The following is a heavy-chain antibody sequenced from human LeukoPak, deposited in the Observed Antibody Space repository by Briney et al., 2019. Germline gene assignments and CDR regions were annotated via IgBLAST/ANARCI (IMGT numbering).Heavy chain of an antibody. CDR3: AKRSGVRQLVRYIDY. J-gene: IGHJ4*02. CDR2: ISGSGGST. CDR1: GFTFSSYA. V-gene: IGHV3-23*01. Sequence: PGGSLRLSCAASGFTFSSYAMSWVRQAPGKGLEWVSAISGSGGSTYYEDSVKGRFTISRDNSKNTLYLQMNSLRAEDTAVYYCAKRSGVRQLVRYIDYWGQGTLVTVSS. D-gene: IGHD6-13*01.